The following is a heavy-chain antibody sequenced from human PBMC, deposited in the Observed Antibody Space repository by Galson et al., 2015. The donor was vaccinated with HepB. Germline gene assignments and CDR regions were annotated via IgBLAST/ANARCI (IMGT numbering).Heavy chain of an antibody. J-gene: IGHJ3*02. CDR3: ARGSYCGGDCYTGAAFDI. V-gene: IGHV1-18*01. Sequence: QSGAEVKKPGASVKVSCKASGYTFTSYGISWVRQAPGQGLEWMGWISAHNGNTNYAQKLQGRVTMTTDTSTSTAYMELRSLRSDDTAVYYCARGSYCGGDCYTGAAFDIWGQGTMVTVSS. CDR1: GYTFTSYG. D-gene: IGHD2-21*01. CDR2: ISAHNGNT.